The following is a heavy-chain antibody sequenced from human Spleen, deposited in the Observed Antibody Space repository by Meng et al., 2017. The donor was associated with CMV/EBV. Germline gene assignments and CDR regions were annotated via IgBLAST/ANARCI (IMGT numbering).Heavy chain of an antibody. CDR2: INEDGSFT. Sequence: EVQLVGVGGGLVQPGGSLGLSCADSGFTFSSYWMHWVRQVPGEGLVWVSRINEDGSFTSYAGSVQGRFTISRDNAKNTLYLQMNSLRVDDSAVYYCGRDLTGERDQWGQGTLVTVSS. D-gene: IGHD7-27*01. J-gene: IGHJ4*02. CDR3: GRDLTGERDQ. CDR1: GFTFSSYW. V-gene: IGHV3-74*03.